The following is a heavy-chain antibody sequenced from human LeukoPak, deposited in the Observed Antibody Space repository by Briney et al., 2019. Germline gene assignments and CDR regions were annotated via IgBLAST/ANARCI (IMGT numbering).Heavy chain of an antibody. CDR1: GLTFSNYA. CDR3: ASLRFLEWLDY. J-gene: IGHJ4*02. Sequence: GGSLRLSCAASGLTFSNYAMSWVRQAPGKGLVWVSRINSAGSSTSYADSVKGRFTISRDNAKNTLYLQMNSLRAEDTAVYYCASLRFLEWLDYWGQGTLVTVSS. CDR2: INSAGSST. V-gene: IGHV3-74*01. D-gene: IGHD3-3*01.